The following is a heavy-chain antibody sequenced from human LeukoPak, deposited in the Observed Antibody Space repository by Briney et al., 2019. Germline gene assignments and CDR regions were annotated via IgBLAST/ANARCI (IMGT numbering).Heavy chain of an antibody. D-gene: IGHD6-19*01. CDR2: IHYSGST. CDR1: VRSISISSDY. Sequence: WETLSLTCTVSVRSISISSDYWGPVPQPPGKGMDWIGSIHYSGSTYYNPSLKRRVTISVDTYKNQFSLKLSSVTAADTAVYYCARFSRYSSGWLTPIYIDYWGQGTLVSVSS. V-gene: IGHV4-39*01. CDR3: ARFSRYSSGWLTPIYIDY. J-gene: IGHJ4*02.